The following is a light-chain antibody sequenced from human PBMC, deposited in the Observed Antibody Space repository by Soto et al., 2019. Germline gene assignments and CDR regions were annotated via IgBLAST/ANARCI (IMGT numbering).Light chain of an antibody. CDR1: QNIGDW. Sequence: DIQMTQSPSTLSASVGDTVTITCRASQNIGDWMAWYQQTPGKAPELMIYRGSTLQNGVPSRFSGSGSGTEFTLTIVSLQPADFAVYFCQQFNIYPYTFGQGTKLEIK. CDR3: QQFNIYPYT. J-gene: IGKJ2*01. V-gene: IGKV1-5*03. CDR2: RGS.